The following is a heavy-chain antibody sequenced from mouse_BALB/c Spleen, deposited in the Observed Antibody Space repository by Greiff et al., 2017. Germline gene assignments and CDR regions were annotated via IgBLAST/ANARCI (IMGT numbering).Heavy chain of an antibody. J-gene: IGHJ3*01. Sequence: EVKLVESGGGLVQPGGSLRLSCATSGFTFSDFYMEWVRQPPGKRLEWIAASRNKANDYTTEYSASVKGRFIVSRDTSQSILYLQMNALRAEDAAIYFCARDRYDDYEDPFDYWGQGTLVTVSA. CDR3: ARDRYDDYEDPFDY. V-gene: IGHV7-1*02. CDR1: GFTFSDFY. CDR2: SRNKANDYTT. D-gene: IGHD2-4*01.